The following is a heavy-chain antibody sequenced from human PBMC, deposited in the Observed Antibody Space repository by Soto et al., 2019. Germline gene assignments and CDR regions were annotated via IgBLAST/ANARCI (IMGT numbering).Heavy chain of an antibody. V-gene: IGHV4-30-2*01. CDR1: GGSISSGGYS. CDR2: IYHSGST. Sequence: QLQLQESGSGLVKPSQTLSLTCAVSGGSISSGGYSWSWIRQPPGKGLEWIGYIYHSGSTYYNPSLKSRVPISVDRSQNPFSRKLSSVTAADTAVYYCAAGGGLPRYYWGQGTLVTVSS. CDR3: AAGGGLPRYY. D-gene: IGHD5-12*01. J-gene: IGHJ4*02.